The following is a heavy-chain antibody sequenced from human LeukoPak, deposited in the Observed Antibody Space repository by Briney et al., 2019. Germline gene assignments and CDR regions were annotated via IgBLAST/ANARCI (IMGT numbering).Heavy chain of an antibody. J-gene: IGHJ4*02. CDR2: IYYSGST. CDR3: ARDLNMVTMIVVDVDY. CDR1: GGSISSYY. D-gene: IGHD3-22*01. Sequence: PSETLSLTCTVSGGSISSYYWSWIRQPPGKGLEWIGYIYYSGSTNYNPSLKSRVTISVDTSKNQFSLKLSSVTAADTAVYYCARDLNMVTMIVVDVDYWGQGTLVTVSS. V-gene: IGHV4-59*12.